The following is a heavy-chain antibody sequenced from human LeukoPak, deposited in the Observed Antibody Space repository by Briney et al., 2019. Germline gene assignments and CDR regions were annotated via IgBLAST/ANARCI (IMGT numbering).Heavy chain of an antibody. Sequence: SVKVSCKASGGTFSSYATSWVRQAPGQGPEWMGGIIPIFGTANYAQKFQGRVTMTEDTSTDTAYMELSSLRSEDTAVYYCATLAFLEWLLLPGAPRPARFDPWGQGTLVTVSS. V-gene: IGHV1-69*06. J-gene: IGHJ5*02. D-gene: IGHD3-3*02. CDR3: ATLAFLEWLLLPGAPRPARFDP. CDR2: IIPIFGTA. CDR1: GGTFSSYA.